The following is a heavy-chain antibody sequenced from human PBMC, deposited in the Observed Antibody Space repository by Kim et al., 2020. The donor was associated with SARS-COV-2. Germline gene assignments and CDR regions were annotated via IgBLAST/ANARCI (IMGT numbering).Heavy chain of an antibody. D-gene: IGHD5-12*01. Sequence: SETLSLTCTVSGASISSNNYYWGWIRQAPGKGLEWIGSVYYTGSTHYNPSLKSRLTISVDTSRNHFSLQMNSMTAADTALYFCARGLSYGGYWIHYFDYWGQETLVTVSS. J-gene: IGHJ4*02. V-gene: IGHV4-39*07. CDR2: VYYTGST. CDR1: GASISSNNYY. CDR3: ARGLSYGGYWIHYFDY.